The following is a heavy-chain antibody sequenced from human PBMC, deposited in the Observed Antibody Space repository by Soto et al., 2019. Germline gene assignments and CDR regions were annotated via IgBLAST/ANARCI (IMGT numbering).Heavy chain of an antibody. V-gene: IGHV3-23*01. Sequence: EVQLLESGGGLVQPGGSLRLSCAASGFTFSSYAMSWVRQAPGKGLEWVSAISGSGGSTYYADSVKGRFTISRDNSKNALYLQMNSLRAEDTAVYYCANCGEWLLEDGWFDPWGQGTLVTVSS. CDR1: GFTFSSYA. D-gene: IGHD3-3*01. J-gene: IGHJ5*02. CDR2: ISGSGGST. CDR3: ANCGEWLLEDGWFDP.